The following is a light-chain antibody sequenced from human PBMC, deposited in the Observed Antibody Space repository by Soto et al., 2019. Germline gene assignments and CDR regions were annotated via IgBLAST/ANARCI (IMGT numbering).Light chain of an antibody. V-gene: IGKV3-20*01. CDR3: QQYGTSPLT. CDR2: GAS. J-gene: IGKJ4*01. Sequence: EIVLTQSPGTLSLSPGERATLSCRASQSVSTRSLAWYQQKPGQAPRLLISGASSRATGIPDRFSGSGSGTDFTIPTTGLEPRDFAVYYCQQYGTSPLTFGGGTKVDIK. CDR1: QSVSTRS.